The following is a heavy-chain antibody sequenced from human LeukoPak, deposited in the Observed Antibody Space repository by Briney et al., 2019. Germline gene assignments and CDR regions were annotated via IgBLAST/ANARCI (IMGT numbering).Heavy chain of an antibody. J-gene: IGHJ5*02. CDR2: IYPGDSDT. Sequence: GESLKIYCKGSGYSFTSYWIGWVRQMPGKGLEWMGIIYPGDSDTRYSPSFQGQVTISADKSISTAYLQWSSLKASDTAMYYCARLGITIFGVVNWFDPWGQGTLVTVSS. V-gene: IGHV5-51*01. CDR1: GYSFTSYW. CDR3: ARLGITIFGVVNWFDP. D-gene: IGHD3-3*01.